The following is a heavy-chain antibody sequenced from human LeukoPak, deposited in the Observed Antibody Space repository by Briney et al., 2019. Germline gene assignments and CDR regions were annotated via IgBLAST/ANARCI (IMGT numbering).Heavy chain of an antibody. CDR1: GYTFTSYD. Sequence: ASVKVSCRAYGYTFTSYDIKWVRQATGQGLEWMGRMNPNSGNTDYAQKFQGRVTMTRNTSISTAYMELSSLTSEDTAMYYCARRGKGLGYYMDVWGKGTTVTISS. J-gene: IGHJ6*03. V-gene: IGHV1-8*01. CDR3: ARRGKGLGYYMDV. D-gene: IGHD3-16*01. CDR2: MNPNSGNT.